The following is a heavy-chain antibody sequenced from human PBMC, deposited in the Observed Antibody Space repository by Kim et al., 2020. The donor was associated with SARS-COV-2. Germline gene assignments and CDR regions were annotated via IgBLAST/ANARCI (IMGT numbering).Heavy chain of an antibody. V-gene: IGHV1-69*02. Sequence: SVKVSCKASGGTFSSYTISWVRQAPGQGLEWMGRIIPILGIANYAQKFQGRVTITADKSTSTAYMELSSLRSEDTAVYYCATPQRYCSGGSCLAGFFDYGMDVWGQGTTVTVSS. CDR1: GGTFSSYT. CDR2: IIPILGIA. CDR3: ATPQRYCSGGSCLAGFFDYGMDV. J-gene: IGHJ6*02. D-gene: IGHD2-15*01.